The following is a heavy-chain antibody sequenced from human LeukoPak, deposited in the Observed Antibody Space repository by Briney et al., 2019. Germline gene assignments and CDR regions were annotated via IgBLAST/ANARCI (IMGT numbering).Heavy chain of an antibody. V-gene: IGHV1-18*01. Sequence: ASVKVSCKASGYTFTSYGTSWVRQAPGQGLEWMGWISAYNGDTNYAQKLQGRVTMTTDTSTSTAYMELRSLRSDDTAVYYCARDGYCSGGSCYSDFDYWGQGTLVTVSS. D-gene: IGHD2-15*01. J-gene: IGHJ4*02. CDR3: ARDGYCSGGSCYSDFDY. CDR1: GYTFTSYG. CDR2: ISAYNGDT.